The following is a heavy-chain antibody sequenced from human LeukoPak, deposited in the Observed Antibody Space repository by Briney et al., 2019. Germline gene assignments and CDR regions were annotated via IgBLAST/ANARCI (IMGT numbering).Heavy chain of an antibody. J-gene: IGHJ4*02. D-gene: IGHD5-24*01. CDR1: GFTFSSYA. Sequence: QPGGSLRLSCAASGFTFSSYAMSWVRQAPGKGLEWVSAISDSGGSTYFADSVKGRFTISRDNSKNTLYLQMNRLRAEDTAVYYCARYTIGHQPLDYWGQGTLVTVSS. CDR3: ARYTIGHQPLDY. CDR2: ISDSGGST. V-gene: IGHV3-23*01.